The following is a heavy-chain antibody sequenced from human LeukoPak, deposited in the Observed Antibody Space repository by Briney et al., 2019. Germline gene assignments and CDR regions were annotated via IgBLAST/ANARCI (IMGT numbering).Heavy chain of an antibody. Sequence: SETLSLTCTVSGGSISSYYWSWIRQPPGKGLEWIGYIYYSGSTNYNPSLKSRVTISVDTSKNQFSLKLSSVTAADTAVYYCAREELVRDAEYFQHWGQGTLVTVSS. CDR3: AREELVRDAEYFQH. V-gene: IGHV4-59*01. J-gene: IGHJ1*01. CDR2: IYYSGST. D-gene: IGHD6-6*01. CDR1: GGSISSYY.